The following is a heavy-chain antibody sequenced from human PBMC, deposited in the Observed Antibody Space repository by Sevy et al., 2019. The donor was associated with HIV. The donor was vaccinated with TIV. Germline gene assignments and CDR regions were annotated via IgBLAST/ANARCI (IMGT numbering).Heavy chain of an antibody. V-gene: IGHV1-8*01. D-gene: IGHD3-3*01. CDR1: GYTFTSYD. Sequence: ASVKVSCEAFGYTFTSYDINWVRQAPGQGLEWMGWMSPNTGATGFAQKFQGRVTLTRHKSITTAYMELGSLTYEDTAVYCCARGGNGDFWSYEYYYYGMDVWGQGTTVTVSS. CDR2: MSPNTGAT. J-gene: IGHJ6*02. CDR3: ARGGNGDFWSYEYYYYGMDV.